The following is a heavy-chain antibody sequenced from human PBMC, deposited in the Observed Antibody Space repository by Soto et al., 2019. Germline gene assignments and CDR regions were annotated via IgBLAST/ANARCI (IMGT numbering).Heavy chain of an antibody. D-gene: IGHD1-1*01. J-gene: IGHJ4*02. CDR3: ARTTEMALYFFDF. V-gene: IGHV5-51*01. CDR1: GYIFTNYW. CDR2: IYPSDADT. Sequence: GESLKISCKGSGYIFTNYWIVWVRQVPGKGLEWMGSIYPSDADTRYNPSFQGQVTISADKSITTAYLQWSSLKASDTAMYYCARTTEMALYFFDFWGQGALVTVSS.